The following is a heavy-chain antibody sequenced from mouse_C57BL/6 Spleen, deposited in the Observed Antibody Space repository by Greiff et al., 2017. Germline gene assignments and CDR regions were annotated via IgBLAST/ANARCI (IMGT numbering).Heavy chain of an antibody. CDR1: GFTFSSYA. Sequence: EVQLVESGEGLVKPGGSLKLSCAASGFTFSSYAMSWVRQTPEKRLEWVAYISSGGDYIYYADTVKGRFTISRDNARNTLYLQMSSLKSEDTAMYYCTRDSNFLYAMDYWGQGTSVTVSS. D-gene: IGHD2-5*01. V-gene: IGHV5-9-1*02. CDR2: ISSGGDYI. J-gene: IGHJ4*01. CDR3: TRDSNFLYAMDY.